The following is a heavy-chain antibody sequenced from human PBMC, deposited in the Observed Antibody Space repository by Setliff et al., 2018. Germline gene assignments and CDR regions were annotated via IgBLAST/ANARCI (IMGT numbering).Heavy chain of an antibody. CDR2: INRDGSYT. J-gene: IGHJ4*02. V-gene: IGHV3-74*01. Sequence: GGSLRLSCAASGFTFSSYWMYWVRQAPGKGLVWVSRINRDGSYTVYADSVEGRSTISRDNAKNTLYLQMNSLGAEDTAVYYCARDSYTSPDYWGQGTLVTVSS. D-gene: IGHD6-13*01. CDR1: GFTFSSYW. CDR3: ARDSYTSPDY.